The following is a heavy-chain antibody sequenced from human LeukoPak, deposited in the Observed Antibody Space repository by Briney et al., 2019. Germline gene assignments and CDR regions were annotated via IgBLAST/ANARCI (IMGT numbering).Heavy chain of an antibody. CDR3: AKDTYDILTGPGY. V-gene: IGHV3-9*01. Sequence: AGGSLRLSCAASGFTFDDYAMHWVRQAPGKGLEWVSGINKNNHNIGYADSVKGRFTISRDNAKNSLYLQMNSLRAEDTALYYCAKDTYDILTGPGYWGQGTLVTVSS. J-gene: IGHJ4*02. CDR2: INKNNHNI. D-gene: IGHD3-9*01. CDR1: GFTFDDYA.